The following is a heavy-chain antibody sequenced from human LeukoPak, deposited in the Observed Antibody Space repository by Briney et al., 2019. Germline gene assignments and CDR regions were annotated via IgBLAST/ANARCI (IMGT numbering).Heavy chain of an antibody. D-gene: IGHD3-9*01. CDR2: ISSSGSTI. J-gene: IGHJ4*02. CDR3: ARDRGSYDILTGYRGGVDY. V-gene: IGHV3-11*01. Sequence: GGSLRLSCAASGFTFSDYYMSWIRQAPGKGLEWVSYISSSGSTIYYADSVKGRFTISRDNAKNSLYLQTNSLRAEDTAVYYCARDRGSYDILTGYRGGVDYWGQGTLVTVSS. CDR1: GFTFSDYY.